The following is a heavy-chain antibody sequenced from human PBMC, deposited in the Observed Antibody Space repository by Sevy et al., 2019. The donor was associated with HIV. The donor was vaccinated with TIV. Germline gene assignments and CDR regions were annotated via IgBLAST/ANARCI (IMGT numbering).Heavy chain of an antibody. Sequence: GGSLRLSCAASGFTFSSYGMHWVRQAPGKGLEWVAVISYDGSNKYYADSVKDRFTISRDNSKNTLYLQMNSLRAEDTAVYYCAKEDHYDFWSGFDYYYGMDVWGQGTTVTVSS. V-gene: IGHV3-30*18. CDR1: GFTFSSYG. D-gene: IGHD3-3*01. J-gene: IGHJ6*02. CDR3: AKEDHYDFWSGFDYYYGMDV. CDR2: ISYDGSNK.